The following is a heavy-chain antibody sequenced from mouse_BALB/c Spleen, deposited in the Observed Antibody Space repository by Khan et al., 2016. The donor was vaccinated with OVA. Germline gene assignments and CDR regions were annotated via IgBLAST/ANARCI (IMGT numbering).Heavy chain of an antibody. J-gene: IGHJ3*01. V-gene: IGHV1-18*01. CDR1: GYSFTAYY. CDR3: EKGYEFFAY. Sequence: VQLKQSGPDLVKPGASVKISCKASGYSFTAYYMHWVKESHGKTLECIGRVNPSNGDTTYYQKFRGKAILTVDTSSSTAYMQLRSLTSEASAVYYCEKGYEFFAYWGQGTLVTVSA. D-gene: IGHD2-14*01. CDR2: VNPSNGDT.